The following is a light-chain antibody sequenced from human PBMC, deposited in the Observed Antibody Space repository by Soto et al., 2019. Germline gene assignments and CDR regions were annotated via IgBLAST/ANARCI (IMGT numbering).Light chain of an antibody. V-gene: IGKV1-39*01. CDR2: ATS. J-gene: IGKJ4*01. CDR1: QSISNY. Sequence: DIQMTQSPSSLSASVGDRVTITCRASQSISNYLNWYQQKPGKAPKLLIYATSSLQSGVPSRFSGTGSGTEFTLTISSLQPEDFATYYCQQSSSIPCTFGGGANVEIK. CDR3: QQSSSIPCT.